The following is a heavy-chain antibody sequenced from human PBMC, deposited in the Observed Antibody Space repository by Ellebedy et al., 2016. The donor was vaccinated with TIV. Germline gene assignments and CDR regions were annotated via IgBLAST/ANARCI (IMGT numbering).Heavy chain of an antibody. D-gene: IGHD6-19*01. CDR1: GFTFSFYW. CDR2: ISSDATII. V-gene: IGHV3-48*02. J-gene: IGHJ4*02. Sequence: PGGSLRLSCAGSGFTFSFYWMSWVRQAPGKGPEWVSHISSDATIIHYADSVKGRFTISRDNAKNSLYLQMNSLRDEDTAVYYCVRLTVVGGKDYWGQGTLVTASS. CDR3: VRLTVVGGKDY.